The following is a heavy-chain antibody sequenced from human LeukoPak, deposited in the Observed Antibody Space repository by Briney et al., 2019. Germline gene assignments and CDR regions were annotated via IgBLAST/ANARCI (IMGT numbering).Heavy chain of an antibody. CDR1: GFTFSSYA. CDR2: ISGSGGST. CDR3: AKILISGSYTTPFDY. J-gene: IGHJ4*02. Sequence: GGSLRLSCAASGFTFSSYAMSWVRQAPGKGLEWVSAISGSGGSTYYADSVKGRFTISRDNSKNTLYLQMNSLRAEDTAVYYCAKILISGSYTTPFDYWGQGTLVTVSS. V-gene: IGHV3-23*01. D-gene: IGHD6-19*01.